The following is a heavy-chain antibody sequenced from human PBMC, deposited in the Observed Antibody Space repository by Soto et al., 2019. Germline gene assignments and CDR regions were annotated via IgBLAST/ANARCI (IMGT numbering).Heavy chain of an antibody. CDR2: IGSVDGDT. D-gene: IGHD2-8*01. Sequence: EVQLLESGGGLVQPGGSLRLSCAASGFTFRNFAMTWVRQAPGKRLEWVSTIGSVDGDTYCADSVKGRFTIYRDDSKNTPGLQMNSLRAEDTAIYFCAKDMVNANSVWDPFDIWGQGTMVTVSS. V-gene: IGHV3-23*01. J-gene: IGHJ3*02. CDR1: GFTFRNFA. CDR3: AKDMVNANSVWDPFDI.